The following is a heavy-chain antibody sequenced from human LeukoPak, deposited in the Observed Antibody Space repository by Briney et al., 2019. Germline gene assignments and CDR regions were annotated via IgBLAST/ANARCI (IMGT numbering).Heavy chain of an antibody. D-gene: IGHD5-24*01. CDR3: ARSKDGYAIGFDY. CDR2: IYYSGDT. Sequence: SETLSLTCTVSGGSISTYYWSWIWQPPGKGLEWIGYIYYSGDTNYNPSLKSRVTISIDTSKNQFSLKLSSVTAADTAVYYCARSKDGYAIGFDYWGQGTLVTVSS. CDR1: GGSISTYY. V-gene: IGHV4-59*01. J-gene: IGHJ4*02.